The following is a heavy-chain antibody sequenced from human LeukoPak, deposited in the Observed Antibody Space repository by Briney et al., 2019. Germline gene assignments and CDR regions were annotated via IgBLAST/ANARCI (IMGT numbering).Heavy chain of an antibody. Sequence: GGSLRLSCAASGFTFSNAWMSWVRQAPGKGLEWVGRIKSKTDGGTTDYAAPVKGRFTISRDDSKNTLYLQRNSLKTEDTAVYYCTTDSSSWYNFDYWGQGTLVSVSS. D-gene: IGHD6-13*01. CDR3: TTDSSSWYNFDY. J-gene: IGHJ4*02. V-gene: IGHV3-15*01. CDR2: IKSKTDGGTT. CDR1: GFTFSNAW.